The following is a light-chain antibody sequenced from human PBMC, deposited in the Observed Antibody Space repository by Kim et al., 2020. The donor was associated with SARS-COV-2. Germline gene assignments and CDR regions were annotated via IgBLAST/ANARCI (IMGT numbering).Light chain of an antibody. CDR1: QSVISNY. CDR2: GAS. CDR3: QHYGTSPLT. V-gene: IGKV3-20*01. Sequence: SPGERGTVGSRARQSVISNYLAWYQQKPGQAPRLLIYGASSRATGIPDRFSGSGSETDFILTISRLDPEDFAVYYCQHYGTSPLTFGGGTKVDIK. J-gene: IGKJ4*01.